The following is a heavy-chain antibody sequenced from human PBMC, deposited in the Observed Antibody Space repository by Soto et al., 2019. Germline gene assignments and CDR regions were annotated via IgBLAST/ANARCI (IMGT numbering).Heavy chain of an antibody. CDR2: ISYDGSNK. CDR3: ANDLTTVTSDY. J-gene: IGHJ4*02. Sequence: GGSLRLSCAASGFTFSSYAMHWVRQAPGKGLEWVAVISYDGSNKYYADSVKGRFTISRDNSKNTLYLQLNSLRADDTAVYYCANDLTTVTSDYWGQGTLVTVAS. D-gene: IGHD4-17*01. V-gene: IGHV3-30-3*02. CDR1: GFTFSSYA.